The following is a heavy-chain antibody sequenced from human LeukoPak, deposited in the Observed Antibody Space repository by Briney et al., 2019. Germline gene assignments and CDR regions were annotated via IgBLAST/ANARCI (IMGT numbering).Heavy chain of an antibody. V-gene: IGHV3-23*01. CDR3: AKKRTPVAGTNYFDY. Sequence: PGGSLRLSCAASGFTFSSYAMSWVRQAPGKGLEWIPPVSAGGDNTYYAESVKGRFTISRDNPKNTVYLQMTSVTAEDTARYYCAKKRTPVAGTNYFDYWGQGILVTVSS. J-gene: IGHJ4*02. CDR1: GFTFSSYA. D-gene: IGHD6-19*01. CDR2: VSAGGDNT.